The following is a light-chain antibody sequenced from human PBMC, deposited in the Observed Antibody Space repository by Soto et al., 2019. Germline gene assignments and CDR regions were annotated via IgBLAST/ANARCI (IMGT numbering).Light chain of an antibody. CDR1: QGIVNY. Sequence: DIQMTQSPSSLSASVGDRVTITCRASQGIVNYLAWYQQKPGKVPKLLIYAASTLQSGVPSRFSGSGSGKDFTLTISSLQPEDVATYYCQKYNSAVFTFGPGTKVDIK. J-gene: IGKJ3*01. CDR2: AAS. V-gene: IGKV1-27*01. CDR3: QKYNSAVFT.